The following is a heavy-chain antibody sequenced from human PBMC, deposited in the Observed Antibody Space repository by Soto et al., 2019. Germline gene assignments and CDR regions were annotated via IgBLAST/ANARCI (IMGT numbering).Heavy chain of an antibody. D-gene: IGHD3-3*01. J-gene: IGHJ6*02. CDR2: ISYDGSNK. CDR3: ARDRTSITIFGVVIIPPYYYYYGMDV. V-gene: IGHV3-30-3*01. CDR1: GFTFSSYA. Sequence: QVQLVESGGGVVQPGRSLRLSCAASGFTFSSYAMHWVRQAPGKGLEWVAVISYDGSNKYYADSVKGRFTISRDNSKNTLYLQMNSLRAEDTAVYYCARDRTSITIFGVVIIPPYYYYYGMDVWGQGTTVTVSS.